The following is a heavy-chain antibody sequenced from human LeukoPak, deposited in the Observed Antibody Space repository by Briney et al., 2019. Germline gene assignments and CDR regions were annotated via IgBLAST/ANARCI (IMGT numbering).Heavy chain of an antibody. CDR1: GFTFSSYG. CDR2: ISNKGGST. D-gene: IGHD1-26*01. J-gene: IGHJ4*02. V-gene: IGHV3-64D*09. CDR3: VKSGTWADFDS. Sequence: GGSLRLSCSASGFTFSSYGMHWVRQAPGKGLEYVSGISNKGGSTYYADSVKGRFTISRDNSKNTLHLQMSSLRADGTAVYYCVKSGTWADFDSWGQGTLVTVSS.